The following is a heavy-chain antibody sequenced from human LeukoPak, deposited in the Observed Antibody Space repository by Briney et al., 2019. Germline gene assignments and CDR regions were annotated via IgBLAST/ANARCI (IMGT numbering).Heavy chain of an antibody. D-gene: IGHD3-16*01. CDR3: ARSLIPGRWYFDL. J-gene: IGHJ2*01. CDR1: GFTFSGFP. CDR2: ISTDGSYK. V-gene: IGHV3-30*04. Sequence: GGSLRLSCAVSGFTFSGFPFHWVRQAPGKGPEWVAAISTDGSYKYHGDSVKGRFTISRDNPMNTLYLQMNGLRPDDTAVYYCARSLIPGRWYFDLWGRGTLVTVSS.